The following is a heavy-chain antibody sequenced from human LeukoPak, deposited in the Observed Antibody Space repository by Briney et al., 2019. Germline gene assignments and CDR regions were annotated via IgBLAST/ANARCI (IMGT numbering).Heavy chain of an antibody. Sequence: SETLSLTCTVSGGSISSYYWSWIRQPPGKGLEWIGYIYYSGSTNYNPSLKSRVTISVDTSKNQFSLKLSSVTAADTAVYYCARLNPGHYDSSITWGYFDYWGQGTLVTVSS. D-gene: IGHD3-22*01. CDR2: IYYSGST. CDR3: ARLNPGHYDSSITWGYFDY. CDR1: GGSISSYY. J-gene: IGHJ4*02. V-gene: IGHV4-59*12.